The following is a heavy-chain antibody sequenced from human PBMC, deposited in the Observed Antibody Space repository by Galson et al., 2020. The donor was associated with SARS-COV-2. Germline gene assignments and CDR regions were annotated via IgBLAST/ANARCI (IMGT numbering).Heavy chain of an antibody. J-gene: IGHJ1*01. CDR1: GGSISSGDYY. D-gene: IGHD2-2*01. CDR2: IYYSGST. CDR3: ARELGYCSSTSCYGSYFQH. V-gene: IGHV4-30-4*01. Sequence: SETLSLTCTVSGGSISSGDYYWSWIRQPPGKGLEWIGYIYYSGSTYYNPSLKSRVTISVDTSKNQFSLKLSSVTAADTAVYYCARELGYCSSTSCYGSYFQHWGQGTLVTVSS.